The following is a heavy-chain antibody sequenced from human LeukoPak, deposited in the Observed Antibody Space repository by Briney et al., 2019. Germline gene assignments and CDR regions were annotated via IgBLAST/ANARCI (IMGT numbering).Heavy chain of an antibody. CDR2: ISGGSTYT. V-gene: IGHV3-21*01. J-gene: IGHJ3*02. CDR3: AXAWXXXPLPFRI. Sequence: GGSLRLSCAASGVTFSNSGMKWVRQAPGKGLEWVASISGGSTYTYYADSVKGRFTISRDNAKNSLYLQMNSLRAEDTAVYYCAXAWXXXPLPFRIWGQXTMITVS. CDR1: GVTFSNSG.